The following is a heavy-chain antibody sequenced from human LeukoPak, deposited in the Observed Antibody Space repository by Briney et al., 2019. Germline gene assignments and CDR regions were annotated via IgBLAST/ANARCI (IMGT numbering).Heavy chain of an antibody. J-gene: IGHJ4*02. Sequence: SETLSLTCTVSGGSISSSSYYWGWIRQPPGTGLGWIGNIYYSGSTYYNPSLKSRVTISVDTSKNQFSLKLNSVTAADTAVYYCTRSVHISAPFDVWGQGTLVTVSS. CDR1: GGSISSSSYY. CDR2: IYYSGST. V-gene: IGHV4-39*01. D-gene: IGHD2-21*01. CDR3: TRSVHISAPFDV.